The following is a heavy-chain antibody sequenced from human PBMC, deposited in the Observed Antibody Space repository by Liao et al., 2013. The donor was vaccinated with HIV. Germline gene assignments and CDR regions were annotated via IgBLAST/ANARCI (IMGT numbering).Heavy chain of an antibody. CDR1: GASLNGYF. CDR3: ARGYCSGGSRPQCYFMDV. D-gene: IGHD2-15*01. J-gene: IGHJ6*03. CDR2: INNSGAT. Sequence: QVQLQQWGAGLLKPSETLSLTCAVYGASLNGYFWSWIRQPPGKGLEWIGEINNSGATNYNPSLKGRVTISGDTSKNQFSLKLRSVTAADTAVYYCARGYCSGGSRPQCYFMDVWGKGTTVTVSS. V-gene: IGHV4-34*01.